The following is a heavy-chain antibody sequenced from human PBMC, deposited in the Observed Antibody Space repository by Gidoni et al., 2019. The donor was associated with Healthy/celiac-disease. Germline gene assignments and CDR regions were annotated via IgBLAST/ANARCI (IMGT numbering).Heavy chain of an antibody. D-gene: IGHD3-10*01. Sequence: EVQLVESGGGLVQPGRSLRLSCAASGFTFDDYAMHWVRQAPGKGLEWVSGISWNSGSIGYADSVKGRFTISRDNAKNSLYLQMNSLRAEDTALYYCAKDPDSYYSSGYFDYWGQGTLVTVSS. CDR3: AKDPDSYYSSGYFDY. V-gene: IGHV3-9*01. J-gene: IGHJ4*02. CDR1: GFTFDDYA. CDR2: ISWNSGSI.